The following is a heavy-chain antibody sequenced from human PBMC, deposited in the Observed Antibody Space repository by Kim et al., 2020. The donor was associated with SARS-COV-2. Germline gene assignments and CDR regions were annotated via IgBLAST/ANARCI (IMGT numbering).Heavy chain of an antibody. J-gene: IGHJ6*01. CDR3: AKGIPTTGTFRYYYYGL. Sequence: GGSLRLSCAASGFTFITYAMSWVRQAPGKGLEWVSAISGSGTNTYYADSVKGRFTISRDNSKNNLYLQMTSLRAEDTAIYYCAKGIPTTGTFRYYYYGL. CDR1: GFTFITYA. CDR2: ISGSGTNT. D-gene: IGHD1-1*01. V-gene: IGHV3-23*01.